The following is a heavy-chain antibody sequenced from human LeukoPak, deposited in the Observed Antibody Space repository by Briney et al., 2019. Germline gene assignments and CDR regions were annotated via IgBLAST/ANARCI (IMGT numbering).Heavy chain of an antibody. CDR3: ARFGYSRGWTPPDY. J-gene: IGHJ4*02. V-gene: IGHV1-69*06. CDR2: IIPIFGTA. CDR1: GGTFSSYA. D-gene: IGHD6-19*01. Sequence: SSVKVSCKASGGTFSSYAISRVRQAPGQGLEWMGGIIPIFGTANYAQKFQGRVTITADKSTSTAYMELSSLRSEDTAVYYCARFGYSRGWTPPDYWGQGTLVTVSS.